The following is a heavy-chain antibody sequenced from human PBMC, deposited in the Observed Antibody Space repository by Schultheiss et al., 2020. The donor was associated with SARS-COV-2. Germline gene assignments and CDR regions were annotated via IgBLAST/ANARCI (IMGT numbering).Heavy chain of an antibody. CDR2: IKSKTDGGTT. D-gene: IGHD2-8*01. Sequence: GGSLRLSCAASGFTFSNAWMSWVRQAPGKGLEWVGRIKSKTDGGTTDYAAPVKGRFTISRDDSKNTLYLQMNSLKTEDTAVYHCTTRDIVLMVYGDWGQGTLVTVSS. CDR3: TTRDIVLMVYGD. J-gene: IGHJ4*02. CDR1: GFTFSNAW. V-gene: IGHV3-15*01.